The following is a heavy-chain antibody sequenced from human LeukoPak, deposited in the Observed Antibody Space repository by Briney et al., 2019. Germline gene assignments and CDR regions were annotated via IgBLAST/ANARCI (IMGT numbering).Heavy chain of an antibody. D-gene: IGHD6-13*01. Sequence: SETLSLTCAVYGGSFSGYYWSWIRQPPGKGLEWIGEINHSGSTNYNPSLKSRVTISVDTSKNQFSLKLSSVTAADTAVYYCARDRWSYYFDYWGQGALVTVSS. CDR3: ARDRWSYYFDY. CDR1: GGSFSGYY. V-gene: IGHV4-34*01. CDR2: INHSGST. J-gene: IGHJ4*02.